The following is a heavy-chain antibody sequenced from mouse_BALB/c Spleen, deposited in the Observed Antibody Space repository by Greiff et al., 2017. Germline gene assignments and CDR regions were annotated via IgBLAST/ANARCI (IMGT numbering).Heavy chain of an antibody. J-gene: IGHJ4*01. V-gene: IGHV2-9-2*01. CDR2: IWTGGGT. Sequence: QVTLKESGPGLVAPSQSLSITCTVSGFSLTSYDISWIRQPPGKGLEWLGVIWTGGGTNYNSAFMSRLSISKDNSKSQVFLKMNSLQTDDTAIYYCVRSYYANAMDYWGQGTSVTVSS. D-gene: IGHD2-10*01. CDR1: GFSLTSYD. CDR3: VRSYYANAMDY.